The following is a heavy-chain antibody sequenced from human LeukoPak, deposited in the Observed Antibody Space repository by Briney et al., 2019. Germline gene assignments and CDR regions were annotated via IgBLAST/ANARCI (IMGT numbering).Heavy chain of an antibody. CDR2: INHGGST. J-gene: IGHJ4*02. CDR3: ARINTAMADAFDY. CDR1: GGSFSGYY. V-gene: IGHV4-34*01. D-gene: IGHD5-18*01. Sequence: SETLSFTCAVYGGSFSGYYWSWIRQPPGKGLEWSGEINHGGSTNYNPSLKGRVTISVYTSKNQFPLTRRSVAAADPAVYYCARINTAMADAFDYWGQGTLVTVSS.